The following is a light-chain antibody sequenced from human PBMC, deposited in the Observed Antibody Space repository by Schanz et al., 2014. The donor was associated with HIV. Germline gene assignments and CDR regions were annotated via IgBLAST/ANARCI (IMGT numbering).Light chain of an antibody. CDR3: QQYGSSPET. J-gene: IGKJ3*01. CDR1: QSVSTNS. V-gene: IGKV3-20*01. Sequence: EVVLTQSPGTLSLSPGERATLSCRASQSVSTNSLVWYQQKPGQAPRLLIYGASTRATGIPDRFSGSGSGTDFSLTSSRLEPEDFAVYYCQQYGSSPETFGPGTKVYIK. CDR2: GAS.